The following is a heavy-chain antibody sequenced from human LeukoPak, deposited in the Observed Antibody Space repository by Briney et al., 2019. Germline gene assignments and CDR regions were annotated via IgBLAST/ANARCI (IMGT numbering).Heavy chain of an antibody. Sequence: TGGSLRLSCAASGFTFSSYSMNWVRQAPGKGLEWVSSISSSSSYIYYADSVKGRFTISRDNAKNSLYLQMNSLRAEDTALYYCARGLSGVTGYTYGRGIDYWGQGTLVTVSS. V-gene: IGHV3-21*01. J-gene: IGHJ4*02. CDR2: ISSSSSYI. CDR3: ARGLSGVTGYTYGRGIDY. CDR1: GFTFSSYS. D-gene: IGHD5-18*01.